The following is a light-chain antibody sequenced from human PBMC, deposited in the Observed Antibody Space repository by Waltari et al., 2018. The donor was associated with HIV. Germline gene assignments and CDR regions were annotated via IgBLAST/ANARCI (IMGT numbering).Light chain of an antibody. V-gene: IGLV2-23*02. Sequence: QSALTQPASVSGSPGQSITISCTGTSSDVGGYNYVSWYQQHPGKAPKLMIYDINKRPSGVSNRFSCSKSCNTASLTISWVQAEDEADYYCCSHAGTTTLVFGGGTKLTVL. CDR3: CSHAGTTTLV. J-gene: IGLJ2*01. CDR1: SSDVGGYNY. CDR2: DIN.